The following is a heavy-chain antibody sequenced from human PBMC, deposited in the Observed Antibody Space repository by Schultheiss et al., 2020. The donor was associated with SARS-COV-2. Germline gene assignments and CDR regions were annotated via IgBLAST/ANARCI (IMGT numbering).Heavy chain of an antibody. D-gene: IGHD4-17*01. CDR2: VYPGGSDT. Sequence: GGSLRLSCKGSGYYFTSYWIGWVRQMPGKGLEWMGIVYPGGSDTIYSPSFQGQVSISADKSISTAFLQWTSLKASDTAMYYCARSDYGDYGWFDPWGQGTLVTVSS. V-gene: IGHV5-51*01. J-gene: IGHJ5*02. CDR3: ARSDYGDYGWFDP. CDR1: GYYFTSYW.